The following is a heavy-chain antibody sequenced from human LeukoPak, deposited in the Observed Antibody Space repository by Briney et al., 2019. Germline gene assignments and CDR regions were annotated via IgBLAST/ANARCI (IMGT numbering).Heavy chain of an antibody. CDR1: GGSFSGYY. CDR3: ARGGMHSSGLDY. J-gene: IGHJ4*02. CDR2: ISHSGST. D-gene: IGHD3-22*01. V-gene: IGHV4-34*01. Sequence: SETLSLTCAVYGGSFSGYYWTWIRQPPGKGLELIGEISHSGSTNYNPSLKSRVTISVDTSKNQFSLKLSSVTAADTAVYYCARGGMHSSGLDYWSQGTLVTVSS.